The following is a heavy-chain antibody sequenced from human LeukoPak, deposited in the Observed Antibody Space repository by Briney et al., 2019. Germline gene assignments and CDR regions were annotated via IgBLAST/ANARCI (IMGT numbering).Heavy chain of an antibody. D-gene: IGHD2-2*01. V-gene: IGHV3-30*18. J-gene: IGHJ6*02. Sequence: PGGSLRLSCAASGLTFSSYGMHWVRQAPGKGLEWVTVISFDGSNIYYADSVKGRFTISRDTSKSTVYLQMNSLRPEDTAVYYCAKDKDGCSSSSCHYYYAMHVWGQGTTVTVSS. CDR3: AKDKDGCSSSSCHYYYAMHV. CDR2: ISFDGSNI. CDR1: GLTFSSYG.